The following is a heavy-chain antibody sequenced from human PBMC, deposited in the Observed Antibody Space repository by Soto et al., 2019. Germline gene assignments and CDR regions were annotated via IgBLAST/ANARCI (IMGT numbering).Heavy chain of an antibody. CDR3: AGRIVVVSLVVY. J-gene: IGHJ4*02. Sequence: GGSLRLSCAASGFTFSSYAMSWVRQAPGKGLEWVTAISGSGGSTYYADSVKGRFTISSDNSKNKLYLQMNSLRVEDTAVYYCAGRIVVVSLVVYWGQGTLVTVSS. CDR1: GFTFSSYA. V-gene: IGHV3-23*01. CDR2: ISGSGGST. D-gene: IGHD3-22*01.